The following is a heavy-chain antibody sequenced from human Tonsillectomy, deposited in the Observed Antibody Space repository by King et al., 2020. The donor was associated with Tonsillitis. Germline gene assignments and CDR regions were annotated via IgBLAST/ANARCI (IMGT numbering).Heavy chain of an antibody. CDR1: GFTFSSYG. CDR3: GQPRLLRGLGELVSAHWFSP. D-gene: IGHD3-10*01. Sequence: VQLVESGGGVVQPGGSLRLSCAASGFTFSSYGMHWVRQAPGKGLEWVSFIRHDGGNKYYADSVKGRFTISRDNSKNTLYLQMNSLGAEDTAVYYCGQPRLLRGLGELVSAHWFSPRGQGTLVTVSS. CDR2: IRHDGGNK. J-gene: IGHJ5*02. V-gene: IGHV3-30*02.